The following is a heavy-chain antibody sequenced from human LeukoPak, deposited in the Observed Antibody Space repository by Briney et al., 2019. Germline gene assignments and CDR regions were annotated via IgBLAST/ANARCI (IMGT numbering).Heavy chain of an antibody. Sequence: PGGSLRLSCAASGFTLSSYDMHWVRQVTGKGLEWVSAIGVAGDTYYPGSVKGRFIITRENAKNSLYLQMNSLRVEDTAVYYCARRQVSSWSHDYWGQGTLVTVSS. CDR1: GFTLSSYD. J-gene: IGHJ4*02. D-gene: IGHD6-13*01. CDR2: IGVAGDT. CDR3: ARRQVSSWSHDY. V-gene: IGHV3-13*01.